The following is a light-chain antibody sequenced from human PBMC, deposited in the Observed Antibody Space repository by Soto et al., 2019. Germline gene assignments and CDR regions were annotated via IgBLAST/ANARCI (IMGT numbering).Light chain of an antibody. V-gene: IGKV1-5*03. CDR1: HSISSW. Sequence: DIQMTQSPSTMSASVGDRVTITCRASHSISSWLAWYQQKPGKAPKLLIYKASSLKSGVPSRFSGGGSGTEFTLTISSLQPDDFATYYCQPYNSYSEAFGQGTKVDIK. J-gene: IGKJ1*01. CDR3: QPYNSYSEA. CDR2: KAS.